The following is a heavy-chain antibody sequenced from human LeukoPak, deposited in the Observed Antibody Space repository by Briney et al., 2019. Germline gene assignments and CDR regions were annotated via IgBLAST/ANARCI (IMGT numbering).Heavy chain of an antibody. V-gene: IGHV3-30*03. Sequence: GGSLRLSCAASRFTFSTYGMHWVRQAPGKGLEWVAVVSYDGSNKYYADSVKGRFTISRDNSKNTLYLQMNSLRAEDTAVYYCARAHSEDSSGYYSGVGYWGQGTLVTVSS. J-gene: IGHJ4*02. D-gene: IGHD3-22*01. CDR1: RFTFSTYG. CDR2: VSYDGSNK. CDR3: ARAHSEDSSGYYSGVGY.